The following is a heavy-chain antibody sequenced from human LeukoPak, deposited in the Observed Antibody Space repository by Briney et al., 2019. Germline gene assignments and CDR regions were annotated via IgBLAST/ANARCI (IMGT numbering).Heavy chain of an antibody. CDR1: GFTFSSYA. V-gene: IGHV3-30-3*01. Sequence: GGSLRLSCAASGFTFSSYAMHWVRQAPGKGLEWVAVISYDGSNKYYADSVKGRFTISRDNSKNTLFLQMNSLRGEDTAVYYCARAYYDFWSGYYTVGSPGYWGQGTLVTVSS. CDR2: ISYDGSNK. D-gene: IGHD3-3*01. J-gene: IGHJ4*02. CDR3: ARAYYDFWSGYYTVGSPGY.